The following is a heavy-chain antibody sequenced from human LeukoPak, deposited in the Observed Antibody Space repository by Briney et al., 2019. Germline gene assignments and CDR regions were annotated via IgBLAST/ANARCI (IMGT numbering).Heavy chain of an antibody. CDR2: INTGHGNT. D-gene: IGHD4-11*01. Sequence: ASVKVSCKASGYTFTAYAIHWVRQAPGQRLEWMGWINTGHGNTKYSQRFQGGVTITRDTSTNTAYMALSSLRSEDTAIYYCARVYRERSYFDYWGQGTLVTVSS. CDR1: GYTFTAYA. V-gene: IGHV1-3*04. J-gene: IGHJ4*02. CDR3: ARVYRERSYFDY.